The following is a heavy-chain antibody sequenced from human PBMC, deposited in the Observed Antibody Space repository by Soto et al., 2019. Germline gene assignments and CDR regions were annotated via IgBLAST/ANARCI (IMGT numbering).Heavy chain of an antibody. J-gene: IGHJ4*02. V-gene: IGHV4-59*01. CDR3: ARSLGYGDYYFDY. Sequence: PSETLSLTCTVSGGSISSYYWSWIRQPPGKGLEWIGYIYYSGSTNYNPSLKSRVTISVDTSKNQFSLKLSSVTAADTAVYYCARSLGYGDYYFDYWGQGTLVTVSS. CDR1: GGSISSYY. CDR2: IYYSGST. D-gene: IGHD4-17*01.